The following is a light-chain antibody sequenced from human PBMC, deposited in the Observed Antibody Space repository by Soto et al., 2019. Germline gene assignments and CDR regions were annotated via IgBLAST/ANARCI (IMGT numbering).Light chain of an antibody. CDR3: QQYDYSRT. Sequence: DIQLTQSPSTLYASVGDRVTITCRASQSVSSWLAWYQQKPGKAPKLLIFDVSNLESGVPSRFSGSGSGTEFTLTINSLHFDDFATYYCQQYDYSRTFGQGTKLEIK. V-gene: IGKV1-5*01. CDR2: DVS. J-gene: IGKJ1*01. CDR1: QSVSSW.